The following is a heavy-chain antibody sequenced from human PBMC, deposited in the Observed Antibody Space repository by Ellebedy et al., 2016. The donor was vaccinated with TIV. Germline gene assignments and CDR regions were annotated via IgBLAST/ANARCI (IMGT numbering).Heavy chain of an antibody. CDR2: ISSSSSTI. J-gene: IGHJ4*02. V-gene: IGHV3-48*04. Sequence: GESLKISXAASGFTFSSYSMNWVRQAPGKGLEWVSYISSSSSTIYYADSVKGRFTISRDNAKNSLYLQMNSLRAEDTAVYYCARENPSRRPDYWGQGTLVTVSS. D-gene: IGHD6-25*01. CDR3: ARENPSRRPDY. CDR1: GFTFSSYS.